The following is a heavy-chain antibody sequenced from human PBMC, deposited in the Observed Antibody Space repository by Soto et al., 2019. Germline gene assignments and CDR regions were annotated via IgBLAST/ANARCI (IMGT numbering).Heavy chain of an antibody. V-gene: IGHV1-46*01. CDR2: INPSGGST. J-gene: IGHJ6*02. Sequence: GASVKVSCKASGYTLTSYYMHWVRQAPGQGLEWMGIINPSGGSTSYAQKFQGRVTMTRDTSTSTVYMELSSLRSEDTAVYYCATDKTYYDFWSGYYGPPARYYGMDVWGQGTTVTSP. D-gene: IGHD3-3*01. CDR3: ATDKTYYDFWSGYYGPPARYYGMDV. CDR1: GYTLTSYY.